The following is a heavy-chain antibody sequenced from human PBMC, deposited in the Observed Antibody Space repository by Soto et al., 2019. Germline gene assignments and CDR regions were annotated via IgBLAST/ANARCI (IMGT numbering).Heavy chain of an antibody. J-gene: IGHJ6*02. Sequence: QVQLVQSGAEVKKPGASVKVSCKASGYTFTSYGISWVRQAPGQGLEWMGWISAYNGNTNYAQKLQGRVTMTTDTSTSTADMELRSLRSDDTAVYYCAREPLGSNYYYYGMDVWGQGTTVTVSS. CDR2: ISAYNGNT. D-gene: IGHD3-10*01. CDR3: AREPLGSNYYYYGMDV. CDR1: GYTFTSYG. V-gene: IGHV1-18*01.